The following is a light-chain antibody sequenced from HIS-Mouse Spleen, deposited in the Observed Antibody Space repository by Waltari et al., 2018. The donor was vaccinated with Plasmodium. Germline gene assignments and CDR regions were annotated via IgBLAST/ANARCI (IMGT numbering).Light chain of an antibody. J-gene: IGLJ3*02. Sequence: SYELTQPPSVSVSPGQTARTTCSGHALPKNYDYWYQQKSGQAPVLVIYEDSKRPSGIPERFSGSSSGTMATLTISGAQVEDEADYYCYSTDSSGNHRVFGGGTKLTVL. CDR2: EDS. CDR3: YSTDSSGNHRV. CDR1: ALPKNY. V-gene: IGLV3-10*01.